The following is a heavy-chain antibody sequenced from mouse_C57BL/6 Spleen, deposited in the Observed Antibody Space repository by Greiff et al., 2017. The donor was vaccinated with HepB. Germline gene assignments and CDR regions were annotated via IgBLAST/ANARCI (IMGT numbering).Heavy chain of an antibody. J-gene: IGHJ4*01. Sequence: EVKLVESGGGLVKPGGSLKLSCAASGFTFSSYAMSWVRQTPEKRLEWVATISDGGSYTYYPDNVKGRFTISRDNAKNNLYLQMSHLKSEDTAMYYCARDQGLANWDFYYAMDYWGQGTSVTVSS. V-gene: IGHV5-4*01. CDR3: ARDQGLANWDFYYAMDY. D-gene: IGHD4-1*01. CDR1: GFTFSSYA. CDR2: ISDGGSYT.